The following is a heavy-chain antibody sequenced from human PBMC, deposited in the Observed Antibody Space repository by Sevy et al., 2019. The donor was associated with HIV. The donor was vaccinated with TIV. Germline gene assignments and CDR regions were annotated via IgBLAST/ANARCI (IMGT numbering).Heavy chain of an antibody. J-gene: IGHJ4*02. CDR3: ARGYCTGGSCSPGGF. CDR2: ISPLNGDT. Sequence: ASVKVSCKTSGYTFTSYIISWVRQAPGQGLEWMGWISPLNGDTKYVQKFQGRVTMSIDTSTSTAYMDLRGLSSDDTAVYYWARGYCTGGSCSPGGFWGQGTLVTVSS. CDR1: GYTFTSYI. D-gene: IGHD2-15*01. V-gene: IGHV1-18*01.